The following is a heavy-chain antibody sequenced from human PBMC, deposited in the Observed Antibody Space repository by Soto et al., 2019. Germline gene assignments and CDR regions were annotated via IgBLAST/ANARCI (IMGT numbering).Heavy chain of an antibody. Sequence: SVKVSCKASGGTFSSYAISWVRQAPGQGLEWMGGIIPIFGTANYAQKFQGRVTITADESTSTAYMELSSLRSEDTAVYYCARAIQDYYDSSGYYYVFGYWGQGTLVTVSS. J-gene: IGHJ4*02. CDR1: GGTFSSYA. CDR3: ARAIQDYYDSSGYYYVFGY. CDR2: IIPIFGTA. D-gene: IGHD3-22*01. V-gene: IGHV1-69*13.